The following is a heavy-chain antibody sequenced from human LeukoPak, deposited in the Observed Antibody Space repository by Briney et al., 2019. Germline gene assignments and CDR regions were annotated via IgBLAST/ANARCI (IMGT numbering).Heavy chain of an antibody. CDR1: GGSFSGYY. CDR3: ARGDSSGFRPPREGDAFDI. Sequence: SETLSLTCAVYGGSFSGYYWSWIRQPPGKGLEWIGEINHSGSTNYNPSLKSRVTISVDTSKNQFSLKLSSVTAADTAVYYCARGDSSGFRPPREGDAFDIWGQGTMVTVSS. J-gene: IGHJ3*02. D-gene: IGHD3-22*01. CDR2: INHSGST. V-gene: IGHV4-34*01.